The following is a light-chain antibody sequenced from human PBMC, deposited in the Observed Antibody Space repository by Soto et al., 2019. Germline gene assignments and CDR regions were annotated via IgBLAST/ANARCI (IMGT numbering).Light chain of an antibody. Sequence: EVVMTHSTATLSVSAGEGATLSCRASQSVSSNLAWYQQKPGQAPRLLIYGASTRAPGVPARFSGSGPGTEFTLTISSLQSEDFAVYYGQQYNKWRTFGQGTKVDIK. CDR1: QSVSSN. V-gene: IGKV3-15*01. CDR2: GAS. J-gene: IGKJ1*01. CDR3: QQYNKWRT.